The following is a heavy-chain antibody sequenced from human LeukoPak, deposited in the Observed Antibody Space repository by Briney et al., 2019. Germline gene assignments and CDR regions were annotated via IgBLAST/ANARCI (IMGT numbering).Heavy chain of an antibody. Sequence: GASVKVSCKASGYTFTSYYMHWVRQAPGQGLEWMGIINPSGGSTSYAQKFQGRVTMTRDTSTSTVYMGLSSLRSEDTAVYYCARDHLLRGYYDSSGYDAFDIWGQGTMVTVSS. CDR1: GYTFTSYY. J-gene: IGHJ3*02. D-gene: IGHD3-22*01. V-gene: IGHV1-46*01. CDR3: ARDHLLRGYYDSSGYDAFDI. CDR2: INPSGGST.